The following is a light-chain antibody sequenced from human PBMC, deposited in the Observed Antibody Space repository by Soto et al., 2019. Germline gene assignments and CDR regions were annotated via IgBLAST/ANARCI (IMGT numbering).Light chain of an antibody. CDR3: QQFNVYPLT. CDR1: QGIRDF. V-gene: IGKV1-9*01. Sequence: DIQLTQAPSFLSASVGDRVTITCRASQGIRDFLAWYQQKPGKAHKLLIYAASTLQAGVPTRFSGFASGTEFTLTISNLQPADSATYYCQQFNVYPLTFGGGTKVEIK. CDR2: AAS. J-gene: IGKJ4*01.